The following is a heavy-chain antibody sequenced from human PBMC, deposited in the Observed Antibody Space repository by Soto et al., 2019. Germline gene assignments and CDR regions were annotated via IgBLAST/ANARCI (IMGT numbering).Heavy chain of an antibody. V-gene: IGHV3-30*18. J-gene: IGHJ4*02. CDR1: GFTFSSYG. Sequence: QVQLVESGGGVVQPGRSLRLSCAASGFTFSSYGMHWVRQAPGKGLEWVAVISYDGSNKYYADSMKGRFTISRDNSKNTLYLQMNSLRAEDTAVYYCAKTPYSSGWGPLDYWGQGTLVTVSS. D-gene: IGHD6-19*01. CDR3: AKTPYSSGWGPLDY. CDR2: ISYDGSNK.